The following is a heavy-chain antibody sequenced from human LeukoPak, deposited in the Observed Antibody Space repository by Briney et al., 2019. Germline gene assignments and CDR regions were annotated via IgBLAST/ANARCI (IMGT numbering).Heavy chain of an antibody. CDR2: ISAYNGNT. CDR3: ARGSIMITFGGVIVRDLFDY. CDR1: GYTFTSYG. V-gene: IGHV1-18*01. D-gene: IGHD3-16*02. Sequence: ASVKVSCKASGYTFTSYGISWVRQAPGQGLEWMGWISAYNGNTNYAQKLQGRVTMTTDTSTSTAYMELRSLRSDDTAVYYCARGSIMITFGGVIVRDLFDYWGQGTLVTVSS. J-gene: IGHJ4*02.